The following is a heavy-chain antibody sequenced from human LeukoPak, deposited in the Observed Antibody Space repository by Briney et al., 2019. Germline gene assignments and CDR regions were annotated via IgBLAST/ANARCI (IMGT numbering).Heavy chain of an antibody. Sequence: GGSLRLSCAASGFTFSDYYMSWIRQAPGKGLEWVSYISSSGSTIYYADSVKGRFTISRDNAKNSLYLQTNSLRAEDTAVYYCAREEDTVTTYYYYYMDVWGKGTTVTVSS. V-gene: IGHV3-11*01. CDR1: GFTFSDYY. CDR2: ISSSGSTI. J-gene: IGHJ6*03. CDR3: AREEDTVTTYYYYYMDV. D-gene: IGHD4-11*01.